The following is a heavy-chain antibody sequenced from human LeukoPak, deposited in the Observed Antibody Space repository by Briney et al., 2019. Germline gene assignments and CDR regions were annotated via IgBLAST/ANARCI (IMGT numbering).Heavy chain of an antibody. CDR2: ISGSGTSI. J-gene: IGHJ6*04. D-gene: IGHD3-10*02. CDR1: GFTFRSYE. V-gene: IGHV3-48*03. CDR3: AELGITMIGGV. Sequence: GGSLRLSYAASGFTFRSYEMNWVRQAPGKGLEWISYISGSGTSIYYADSVKGRFTISRDNAKNSLYLQMNSLRAEDTAVYYCAELGITMIGGVWGKGTTVTISS.